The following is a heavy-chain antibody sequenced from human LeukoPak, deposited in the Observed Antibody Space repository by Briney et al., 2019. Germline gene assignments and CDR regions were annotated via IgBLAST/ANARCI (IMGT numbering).Heavy chain of an antibody. J-gene: IGHJ4*02. CDR3: VRLASGLIDY. CDR2: IHYSGST. D-gene: IGHD6-19*01. CDR1: GGSIDNSHYY. Sequence: SETLSLTCTVSGGSIDNSHYYWGWIRQPPGEGLEWIASIHYSGSTHYNPSLKSRVTISVDKSKNQFSLKLSSVTAADTAVYYCVRLASGLIDYWGQGTLVTVSS. V-gene: IGHV4-39*01.